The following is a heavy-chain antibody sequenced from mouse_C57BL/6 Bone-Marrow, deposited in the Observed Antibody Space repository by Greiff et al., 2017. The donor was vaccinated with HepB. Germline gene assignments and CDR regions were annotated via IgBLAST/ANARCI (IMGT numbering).Heavy chain of an antibody. CDR2: IYPGNSDT. CDR1: GYTFTSYW. CDR3: TRDGLRFYYGSSYDYYAMDY. V-gene: IGHV1-5*01. D-gene: IGHD1-1*01. Sequence: EVMLVESGTVLARPGASVKMSCKTSGYTFTSYWMHWVKQRPGQGLEWIGAIYPGNSDTSYNQKFKGKAKLTAVTSASTAYMELSSLTNEDSAVYYCTRDGLRFYYGSSYDYYAMDYWGQGTSVTVSS. J-gene: IGHJ4*01.